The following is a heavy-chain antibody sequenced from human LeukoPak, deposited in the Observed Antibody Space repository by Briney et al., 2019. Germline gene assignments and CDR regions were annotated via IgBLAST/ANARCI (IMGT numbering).Heavy chain of an antibody. J-gene: IGHJ6*04. CDR1: GGSFSGYY. Sequence: SETLSLTCAVYGGSFSGYYWSWIRQPPGKGLEWIGEINHSGSTNYNPSLKSRVTISVDTSKNQFSLKLSSVTAADTAVYYCARRRVVAATRLYGRDVWGKGTTVTVSS. CDR2: INHSGST. CDR3: ARRRVVAATRLYGRDV. D-gene: IGHD2-15*01. V-gene: IGHV4-34*01.